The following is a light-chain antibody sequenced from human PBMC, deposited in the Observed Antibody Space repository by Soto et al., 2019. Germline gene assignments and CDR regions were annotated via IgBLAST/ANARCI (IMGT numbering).Light chain of an antibody. Sequence: DIRMTQSPSTLSASVGDRVTLTCGASQSISTWLAWYQQRPGKAPNLLIYDASTLESGVPSRLRGSGYGTHLTFTITSMQSDDFEIYYCQQYKTYPKTFGQGTKVDIK. CDR1: QSISTW. V-gene: IGKV1-5*01. J-gene: IGKJ1*01. CDR2: DAS. CDR3: QQYKTYPKT.